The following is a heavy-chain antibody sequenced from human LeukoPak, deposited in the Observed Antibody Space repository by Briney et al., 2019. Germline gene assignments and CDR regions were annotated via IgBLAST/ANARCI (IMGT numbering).Heavy chain of an antibody. Sequence: QPGGSLRLSCAASGFTFSSHEMNWVRQAPGKGLEWVSYISSSGSTIYYADSVKGRFTISRDNAKNSLYLQMNSLRAEDTAVYYCARDRRFPPYWDYYYYMDVWGKGTTVTVSS. CDR1: GFTFSSHE. CDR3: ARDRRFPPYWDYYYYMDV. J-gene: IGHJ6*03. V-gene: IGHV3-48*03. CDR2: ISSSGSTI. D-gene: IGHD2-15*01.